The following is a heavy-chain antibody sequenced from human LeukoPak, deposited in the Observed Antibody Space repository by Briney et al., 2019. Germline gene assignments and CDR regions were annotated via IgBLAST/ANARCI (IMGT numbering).Heavy chain of an antibody. V-gene: IGHV3-23*01. CDR3: AKFYDILTAYFDF. J-gene: IGHJ4*02. D-gene: IGHD3-9*01. CDR2: ISGGGGST. Sequence: GGSLSLSCAASGFTFSSYAMSWVRQSPGKGLEWVSAISGGGGSTYYAYYTDSVRGRFTISRDNSKNTLYLQMNSLRAEDTAVYYCAKFYDILTAYFDFWGQGTLVTVSS. CDR1: GFTFSSYA.